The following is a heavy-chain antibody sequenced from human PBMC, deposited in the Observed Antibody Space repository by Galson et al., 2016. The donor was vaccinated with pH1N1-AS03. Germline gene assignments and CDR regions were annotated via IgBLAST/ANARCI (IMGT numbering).Heavy chain of an antibody. CDR1: GVSLRGHY. D-gene: IGHD3-16*02. CDR3: AKASNDDIWGSYRSVKY. V-gene: IGHV4-34*01. CDR2: INYYGTP. J-gene: IGHJ4*02. Sequence: ETLSLTCAVSGVSLRGHYWNWIRQAPGKGLEWIGEINYYGTPSYNPSLRGRATLSLDTSKNHFSLDLTSVTAADTAVYYCAKASNDDIWGSYRSVKYWGQGSRVIVSS.